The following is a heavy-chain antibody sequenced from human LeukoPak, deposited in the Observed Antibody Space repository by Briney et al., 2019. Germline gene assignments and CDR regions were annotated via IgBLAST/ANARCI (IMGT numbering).Heavy chain of an antibody. V-gene: IGHV4-38-2*02. CDR1: GYSISSGYY. CDR2: IYHSGST. Sequence: SETLSLTCTVSGYSISSGYYWGWIRQPPGKGLEWIGSIYHSGSTYYNPSLKSRVTISVDTSKNQFSLKLSSVTAADTAVYYCARSRRYSYGQEWGQGTLVTVSS. D-gene: IGHD5-18*01. J-gene: IGHJ4*02. CDR3: ARSRRYSYGQE.